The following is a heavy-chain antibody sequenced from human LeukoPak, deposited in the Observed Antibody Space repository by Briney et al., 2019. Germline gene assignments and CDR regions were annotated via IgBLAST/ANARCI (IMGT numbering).Heavy chain of an antibody. CDR1: GGSISSGGYY. D-gene: IGHD5-18*01. Sequence: SPSETLSLTCTVSGGSISSGGYYWSWIRQHPGKGLEWIGYIYYSGSTYYNPSLKSRVTISVDTSKNQFSLKLSSVTAADTAVYYCARSQYTYGPLRDWGQGTLVTVSS. CDR2: IYYSGST. V-gene: IGHV4-31*03. J-gene: IGHJ4*02. CDR3: ARSQYTYGPLRD.